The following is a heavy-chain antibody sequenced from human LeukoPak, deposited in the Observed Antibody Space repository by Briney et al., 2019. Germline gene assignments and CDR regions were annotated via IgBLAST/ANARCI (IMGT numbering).Heavy chain of an antibody. CDR2: IYSGGST. Sequence: GGSLRLSCAASGFTVSSNYMSWVRQAPGKGLEWVSVIYSGGSTYYADSVKGRFTISRDNSKNTLYLQMNSLRAEDTAVYYCARVGCGVPSEWLFSMGAFDIWGQGTMVTVSS. CDR3: ARVGCGVPSEWLFSMGAFDI. V-gene: IGHV3-53*01. D-gene: IGHD3-3*01. J-gene: IGHJ3*02. CDR1: GFTVSSNY.